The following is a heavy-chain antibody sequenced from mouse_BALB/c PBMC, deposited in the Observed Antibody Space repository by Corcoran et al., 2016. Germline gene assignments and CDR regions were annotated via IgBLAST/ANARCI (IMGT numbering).Heavy chain of an antibody. Sequence: QVTLKESGPGILQPSQTLSLTCSFSGFSLSTSGMGVSWIRQPSGKGLEWLAHIYWDDDKRYNPSLKSRLTISKDTSSNQVFLKITSVDTADTATYYCARRGGSFYAMDYWGQGTSVTVSS. CDR2: IYWDDDK. D-gene: IGHD1-1*01. J-gene: IGHJ4*01. CDR3: ARRGGSFYAMDY. CDR1: GFSLSTSGMG. V-gene: IGHV8-12*01.